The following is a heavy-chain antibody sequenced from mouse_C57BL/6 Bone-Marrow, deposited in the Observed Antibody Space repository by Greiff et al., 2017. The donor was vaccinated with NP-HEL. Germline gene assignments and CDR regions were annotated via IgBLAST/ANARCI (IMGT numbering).Heavy chain of an antibody. Sequence: SGAELVRPGTSVKMSCKASGYTFTNYWIGWAKQRPGHGLEWIGDIYPGGGYTNYNEKFKGKATLTADKSSSTAYMQFSSLTSEDSAIYYCARWDYYGSRDAMDYWGQGTSVTVSS. D-gene: IGHD1-1*01. V-gene: IGHV1-63*01. CDR2: IYPGGGYT. CDR3: ARWDYYGSRDAMDY. J-gene: IGHJ4*01. CDR1: GYTFTNYW.